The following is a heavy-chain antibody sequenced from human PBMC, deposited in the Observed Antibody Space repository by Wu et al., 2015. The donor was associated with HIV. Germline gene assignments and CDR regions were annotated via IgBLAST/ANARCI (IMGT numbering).Heavy chain of an antibody. CDR2: INCNSAGT. V-gene: IGHV1-2*02. Sequence: QVLLVQSGSEMKKPGASVKVSCKTSGYTFTDYYIHWVRQAPGQGLEWMGWINCNSAGTFXAQKFQGRVIMTRDTSNNTVYMQLNSLNSDDTAVYYCARVSPPGVWGKGTTGHRLF. CDR3: ARVSPPGV. CDR1: GYTFTDYY. J-gene: IGHJ6*04. D-gene: IGHD1-14*01.